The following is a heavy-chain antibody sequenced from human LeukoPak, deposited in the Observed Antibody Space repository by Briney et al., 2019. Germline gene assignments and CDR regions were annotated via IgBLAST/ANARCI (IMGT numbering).Heavy chain of an antibody. D-gene: IGHD3-3*01. CDR2: INPSGGST. CDR1: GYTFTSYY. CDR3: AREAERITIFGVVIMDYYYYMDV. J-gene: IGHJ6*03. V-gene: IGHV1-46*01. Sequence: ASVKVSCKAFGYTFTSYYMNWVRQAPGQGLEWMGIINPSGGSTSYAQKFQGRVTMTRDMSTSTVYMELSSLRSEDTAVYYCAREAERITIFGVVIMDYYYYMDVWGKGTTVTVSS.